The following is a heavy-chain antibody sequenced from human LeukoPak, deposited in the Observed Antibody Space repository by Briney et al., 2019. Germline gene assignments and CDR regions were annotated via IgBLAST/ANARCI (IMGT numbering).Heavy chain of an antibody. J-gene: IGHJ4*02. Sequence: GESLKISCKGSGCSSTSYWNSWGRQMPGKGLEWMGIIYPGDSDTRYSPSFQGQVTISADKSISTAYLQWSSLRASDTAMNYCARQKGGCCSHWGEGTLVTVSS. CDR1: GCSSTSYW. CDR2: IYPGDSDT. CDR3: ARQKGGCCSH. D-gene: IGHD2-15*01. V-gene: IGHV5-51*01.